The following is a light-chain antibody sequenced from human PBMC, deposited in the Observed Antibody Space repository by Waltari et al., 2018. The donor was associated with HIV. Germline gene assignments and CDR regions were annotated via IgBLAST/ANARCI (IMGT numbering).Light chain of an antibody. CDR2: QDT. CDR1: NLGDKD. V-gene: IGLV3-1*01. J-gene: IGLJ2*01. CDR3: QAWDSSTVV. Sequence: SYELTQPPSVSVSPGQTARTSCPGANLGDKDASWYQQKPGQSPVLVINQDTRRPSGIPERFSGSNSGNTATLTISGTQAMDEADYYCQAWDSSTVVFGGGTKLTVL.